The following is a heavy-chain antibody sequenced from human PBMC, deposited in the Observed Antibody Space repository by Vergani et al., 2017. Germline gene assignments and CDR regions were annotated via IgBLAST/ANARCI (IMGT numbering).Heavy chain of an antibody. CDR1: GFTFSSYG. J-gene: IGHJ4*02. V-gene: IGHV3-33*06. CDR3: AKAQSGWLRFSPLDY. CDR2: IWYDGSNK. Sequence: QVQLVESGGGVVQPGRSLRLSCAASGFTFSSYGMHWVRQAPGKGLEWVAVIWYDGSNKYYADSVKGRFTISRDNSKNTLYLQMNSLRAEDTAVYYCAKAQSGWLRFSPLDYWGQGTLVTVSS. D-gene: IGHD5-12*01.